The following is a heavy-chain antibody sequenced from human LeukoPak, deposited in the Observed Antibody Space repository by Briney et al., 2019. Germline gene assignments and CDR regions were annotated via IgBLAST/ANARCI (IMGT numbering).Heavy chain of an antibody. V-gene: IGHV2-70*11. D-gene: IGHD5-24*01. J-gene: IGHJ4*02. Sequence: TLSLTCTVSGGSISTYYWSWIRQPPGKALKWLARIDWDDDKYYSTSLKTRLTISKDTSKNQMVLTMTHMDAVDTATYYCARMVSSEMASDYWGQGTLVTVSS. CDR2: IDWDDDK. CDR3: ARMVSSEMASDY. CDR1: GGSISTYYW.